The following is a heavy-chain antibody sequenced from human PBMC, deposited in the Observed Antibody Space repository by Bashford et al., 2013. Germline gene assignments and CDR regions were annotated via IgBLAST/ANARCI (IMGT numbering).Heavy chain of an antibody. CDR2: INPSGGST. V-gene: IGHV1-46*01. CDR1: GYTLGDYY. D-gene: IGHD3-22*01. Sequence: ASVKVSCKASGYTLGDYYMHWVRQAPGQGLEWMGIINPSGGSTNYAPKFQGRVTMTTDTSTSTAYMELSSLRSEDTAVYYCATYYDSSGYYLKRYYFDYWGQGTLVTVSS. J-gene: IGHJ4*02. CDR3: ATYYDSSGYYLKRYYFDY.